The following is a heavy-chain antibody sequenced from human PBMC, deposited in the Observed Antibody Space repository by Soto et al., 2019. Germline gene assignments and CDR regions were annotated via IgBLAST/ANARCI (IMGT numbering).Heavy chain of an antibody. CDR2: ISGSGGST. Sequence: GGSLRLSCAASGFTFSSYAMSWVRQAPGKGLEWVSAISGSGGSTYYADSVKGRFTISRDNSKNTLYLQMNSLRAEDTAVYYCANSVRLRLGELSPSDYWGQGTLVTVSS. CDR3: ANSVRLRLGELSPSDY. D-gene: IGHD3-16*02. J-gene: IGHJ4*02. V-gene: IGHV3-23*01. CDR1: GFTFSSYA.